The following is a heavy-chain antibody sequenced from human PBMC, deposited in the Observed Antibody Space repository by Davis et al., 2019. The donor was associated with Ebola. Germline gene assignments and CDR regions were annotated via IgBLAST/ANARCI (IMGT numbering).Heavy chain of an antibody. CDR1: GFTFTSSA. V-gene: IGHV1-58*02. CDR3: AAAWCAPGYYYDSSAPDAFDI. J-gene: IGHJ3*02. Sequence: SVKVSCKASGFTFTSSAMQWVRQARGQRLEWIGWIVVGSGNTNYAQKFQERVTITRDMSTSTAYMELNSLRSEDTAVYYYAAAWCAPGYYYDSSAPDAFDIWGQGTMVTVSS. CDR2: IVVGSGNT. D-gene: IGHD3-22*01.